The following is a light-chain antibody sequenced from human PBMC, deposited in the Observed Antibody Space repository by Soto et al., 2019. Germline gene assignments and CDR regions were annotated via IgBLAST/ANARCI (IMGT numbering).Light chain of an antibody. CDR3: QQRSIWPT. V-gene: IGKV3-11*01. Sequence: EIVLTQSPATLSLSPGERVTLSCRASQSVSTYLAWYQQKPGQAPRLLIYDASNRATGIPARFSGSGSGTDFTLTISSLEPEDFAVYYCQQRSIWPTFGGGTKVEI. J-gene: IGKJ4*01. CDR2: DAS. CDR1: QSVSTY.